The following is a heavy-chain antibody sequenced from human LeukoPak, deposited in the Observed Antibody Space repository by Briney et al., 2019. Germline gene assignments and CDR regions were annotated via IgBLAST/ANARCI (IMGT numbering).Heavy chain of an antibody. CDR2: INPNSGGT. J-gene: IGHJ4*02. CDR3: ARPGPLVPITMVRGDSFDY. D-gene: IGHD3-10*01. Sequence: ASVKVSCKASGYTFTGYYMHWVRQAPGQGLEWMGWINPNSGGTNYAQKLQGRVTMTRDTSISTAYMELSRLRSDDTAVYYCARPGPLVPITMVRGDSFDYWGQGTLVTVSS. V-gene: IGHV1-2*02. CDR1: GYTFTGYY.